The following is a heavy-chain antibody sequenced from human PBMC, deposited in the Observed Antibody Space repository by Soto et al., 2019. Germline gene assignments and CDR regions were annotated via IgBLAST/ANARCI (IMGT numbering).Heavy chain of an antibody. D-gene: IGHD3-16*01. Sequence: LRLSCTTSGFTVGDYALSWVRQAPGKGLEWVGFIRRNAYGGTTDYAASVKGRFTISRDDSKSIAYLQMNSLRTEDTALYYCTRASSLDFGFWGQGPLVTVSS. CDR2: IRRNAYGGTT. CDR1: GFTVGDYA. CDR3: TRASSLDFGF. J-gene: IGHJ4*02. V-gene: IGHV3-49*04.